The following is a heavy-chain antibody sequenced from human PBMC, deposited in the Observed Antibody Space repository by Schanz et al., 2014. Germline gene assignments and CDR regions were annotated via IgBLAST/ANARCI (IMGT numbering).Heavy chain of an antibody. D-gene: IGHD3-10*01. V-gene: IGHV1-2*06. Sequence: QVQLVQSGAEVKKPGASVKVSCKASGYTFGDFYIHWVRQAPGQGLEWMGRINPNSGGTNFAQKFQGRVTVTRDTSISTAYMELGSLRFDDTAVYYCAREGTIIRGLTGWFDPWGQGTLVTVSS. CDR3: AREGTIIRGLTGWFDP. J-gene: IGHJ5*02. CDR2: INPNSGGT. CDR1: GYTFGDFY.